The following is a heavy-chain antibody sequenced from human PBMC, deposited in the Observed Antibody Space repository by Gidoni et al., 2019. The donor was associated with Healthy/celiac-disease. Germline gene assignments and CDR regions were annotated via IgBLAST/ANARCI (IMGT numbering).Heavy chain of an antibody. J-gene: IGHJ4*02. CDR1: GFTFSSYS. CDR2: ISSSSSYI. CDR3: ARASPVTRDY. D-gene: IGHD2-21*02. Sequence: VQLVESGVGLVKPGVSLRLSCAASGFTFSSYSMNWVRQAPGKGLEWVSAISSSSSYIYYADAVKGRLTISRDNAKNSLYLQMNSLRAEDKAVYYCARASPVTRDYWGQGTLVTVSS. V-gene: IGHV3-21*01.